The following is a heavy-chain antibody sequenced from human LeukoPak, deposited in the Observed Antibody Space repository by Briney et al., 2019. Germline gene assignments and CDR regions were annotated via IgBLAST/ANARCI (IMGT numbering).Heavy chain of an antibody. V-gene: IGHV3-23*01. CDR2: ISGSGGST. CDR3: AKTLRDPYYYGSGSYLDGMDV. J-gene: IGHJ6*04. CDR1: GFAFSTFE. Sequence: GGSLRLSCAASGFAFSTFEMSWVRQAPGKGLEWVSAISGSGGSTYYADSVKGRFTISRDNSKNTLYLQMNSLRAEDTAVYYCAKTLRDPYYYGSGSYLDGMDVWGKGTTVTVSS. D-gene: IGHD3-10*01.